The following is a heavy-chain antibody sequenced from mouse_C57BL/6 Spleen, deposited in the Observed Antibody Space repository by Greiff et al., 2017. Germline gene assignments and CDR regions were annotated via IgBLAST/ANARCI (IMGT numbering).Heavy chain of an antibody. CDR1: GYTFTDYY. V-gene: IGHV1-19*01. CDR2: INPYNGGT. D-gene: IGHD4-1*01. Sequence: EVQLQQSGPVLVKPGASVKMSCKASGYTFTDYYMNWVKQSHGKSLEWIGVINPYNGGTSYNQKFKGKATLTVDKSSSAAYRELNSRTSEDSAGDACASPLTGTSYYYTMDYGGHGTSVPVSS. CDR3: ASPLTGTSYYYTMDY. J-gene: IGHJ4*01.